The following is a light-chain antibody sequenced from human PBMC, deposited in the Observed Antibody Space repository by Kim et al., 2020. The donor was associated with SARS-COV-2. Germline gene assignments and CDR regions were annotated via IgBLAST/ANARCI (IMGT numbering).Light chain of an antibody. J-gene: IGLJ2*01. Sequence: DSQAPTAIFSGAGVRLGHTIFSWFQQKPGQSPVLLINKDNKRPSGIPERFSGSNSGNTATLTTGGTQAKDEADYYCQARDSSTAAFGGGTKVTVL. V-gene: IGLV3-1*01. CDR1: RLGHTI. CDR2: KDN. CDR3: QARDSSTAA.